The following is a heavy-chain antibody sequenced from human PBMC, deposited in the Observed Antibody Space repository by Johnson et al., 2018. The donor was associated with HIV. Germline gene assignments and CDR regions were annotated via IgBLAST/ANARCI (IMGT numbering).Heavy chain of an antibody. D-gene: IGHD4-23*01. CDR2: ISSSGSTI. J-gene: IGHJ3*02. V-gene: IGHV3-48*03. CDR3: ARALRWPNAFDI. Sequence: VQLVESGGGVVRPGGSLRLSCAASGFTFDDYGMSWVRQAPGKGLEWVSYISSSGSTIYYADSVKGRFTISRDNAKNSLYLQMSSLRAEDTTIYYCARALRWPNAFDIWGQGTLVTVSS. CDR1: GFTFDDYG.